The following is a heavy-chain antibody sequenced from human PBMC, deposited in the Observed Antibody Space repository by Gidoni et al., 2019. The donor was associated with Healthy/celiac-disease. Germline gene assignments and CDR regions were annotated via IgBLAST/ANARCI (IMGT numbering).Heavy chain of an antibody. CDR1: GFTFSSYA. J-gene: IGHJ4*02. D-gene: IGHD3-3*01. CDR2: IRGSGGST. V-gene: IGHV3-23*01. Sequence: EVQLLESGGGLVQPGGSLRLSCAASGFTFSSYAMSWVRQAPGKGLEWVSAIRGSGGSTYYADSVKGRFTTSRDNSKNTLYLQMNSLRAEDTAVYYCAKEAADYDFWSGYYTGGSFDYWGQGTLVTVSS. CDR3: AKEAADYDFWSGYYTGGSFDY.